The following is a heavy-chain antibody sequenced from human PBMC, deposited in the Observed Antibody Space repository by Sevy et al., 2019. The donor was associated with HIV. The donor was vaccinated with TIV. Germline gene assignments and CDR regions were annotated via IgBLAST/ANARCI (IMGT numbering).Heavy chain of an antibody. CDR1: GFTFRNYA. J-gene: IGHJ6*02. V-gene: IGHV3-64D*06. Sequence: GGSLRLSCSASGFTFRNYAMNWVRQAPGKGLKYVSAISSDGGGTYYAGSVRGRFTISRDNSKNTLYLQMRSLRVEDTAVYYCVKDPDYDFWRGDYGMDVWGQGTTVTVSS. CDR3: VKDPDYDFWRGDYGMDV. D-gene: IGHD3-3*01. CDR2: ISSDGGGT.